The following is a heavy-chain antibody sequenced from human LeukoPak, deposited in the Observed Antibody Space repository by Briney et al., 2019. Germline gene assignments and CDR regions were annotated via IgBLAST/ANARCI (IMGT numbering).Heavy chain of an antibody. D-gene: IGHD6-19*01. V-gene: IGHV4-61*02. J-gene: IGHJ4*02. CDR1: GDSISSGSYF. Sequence: SQTLSLTCSVSGDSISSGSYFWSWIRQPAGKGLEWIGRIYASGSTNYNPSLKSRVTISMNTSKNQFSLNLSSVTAADTAVYYCARVVGSGWKFDYWGQGTLVTVSS. CDR3: ARVVGSGWKFDY. CDR2: IYASGST.